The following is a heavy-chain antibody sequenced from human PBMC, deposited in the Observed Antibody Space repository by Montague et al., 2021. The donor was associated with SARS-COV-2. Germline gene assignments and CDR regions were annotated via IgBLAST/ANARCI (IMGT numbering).Heavy chain of an antibody. CDR2: IKKDGREK. CDR1: GFTFSNYW. CDR3: AREISGGDFDC. D-gene: IGHD3-10*01. Sequence: SLRLSCAASGFTFSNYWMSWVRQAPGKGPEWVANIKKDGREKYYLDSVKGRFTISRDNAKNALFLQVNSPRVEDTAVYYCAREISGGDFDCWGQGTLVTVSS. J-gene: IGHJ4*02. V-gene: IGHV3-7*03.